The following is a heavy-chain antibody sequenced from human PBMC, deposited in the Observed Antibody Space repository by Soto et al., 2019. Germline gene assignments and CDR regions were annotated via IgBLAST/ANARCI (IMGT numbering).Heavy chain of an antibody. CDR3: ARDNCITGNTWGCYYGMDV. CDR1: GDSVSSNSAA. CDR2: TYYRSKWYN. V-gene: IGHV6-1*01. J-gene: IGHJ6*02. Sequence: PSQTLSLTCAISGDSVSSNSAAWNWIRQSPSRGLEWLGRTYYRSKWYNDYAVSVKSRITINPDTSKNQFSLQLNSVTPEDTAVYYCARDNCITGNTWGCYYGMDVWGQGTTVTVSS. D-gene: IGHD1-7*01.